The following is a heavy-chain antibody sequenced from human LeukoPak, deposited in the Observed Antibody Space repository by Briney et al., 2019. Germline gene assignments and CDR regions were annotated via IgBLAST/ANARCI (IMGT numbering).Heavy chain of an antibody. J-gene: IGHJ4*02. CDR1: GYSISSGYY. V-gene: IGHV4-38-2*02. CDR2: IYHTGST. D-gene: IGHD6-6*01. Sequence: SETLSLTCTVSGYSISSGYYWGWIRQPPGKELEWIGSIYHTGSTYYNPSLKSRVTISVDTSKNQFSLKLSSVTAADTAVYYCARGPLIAARASDSPYYFDYWGQGTLVTVSS. CDR3: ARGPLIAARASDSPYYFDY.